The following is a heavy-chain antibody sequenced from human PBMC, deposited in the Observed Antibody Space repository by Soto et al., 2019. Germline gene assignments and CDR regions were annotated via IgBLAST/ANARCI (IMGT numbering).Heavy chain of an antibody. CDR1: GFTFSNYA. CDR2: ISNSFSDGNT. Sequence: EVQLLESGGGLVQPGGSLRLSCAASGFTFSNYAMDWVRQAPGKGLEWVSAISNSFSDGNTHYADSVKGRFTISRDNDKNTVFLEMNSLRAEDTAVYYWAKVFSPEGGNYFDHWDQGTLVTVSS. CDR3: AKVFSPEGGNYFDH. V-gene: IGHV3-23*01. J-gene: IGHJ4*02.